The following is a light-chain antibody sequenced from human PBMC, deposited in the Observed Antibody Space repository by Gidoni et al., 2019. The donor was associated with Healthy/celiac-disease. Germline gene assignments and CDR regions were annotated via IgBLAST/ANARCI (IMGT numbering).Light chain of an antibody. V-gene: IGKV3-15*01. J-gene: IGKJ4*01. CDR1: QSVSSN. CDR2: GAS. Sequence: EIVMTQSPATLSVSPGERATPSCRASQSVSSNLAWYQQNPGQAPRLLIYGASTRATGIPARCSGSGSGTEFTLTISSLQSEDFAVYYCQKYNNWLTFGGGTKVEIK. CDR3: QKYNNWLT.